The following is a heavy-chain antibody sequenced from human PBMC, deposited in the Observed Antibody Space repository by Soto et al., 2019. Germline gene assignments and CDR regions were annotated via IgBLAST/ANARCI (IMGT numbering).Heavy chain of an antibody. V-gene: IGHV3-23*01. J-gene: IGHJ4*02. D-gene: IGHD2-21*02. CDR2: SSDRRTGNT. Sequence: GGSRRRSWAASGFTFSSYTLNWVRRAPGKGLEWVATSSDRRTGNTHYSDSVRGRFTLSRDYSRNILFLQMDSLRADDTALYYCTTWLTAPFDYWRRGTQVTGSS. CDR1: GFTFSSYT. CDR3: TTWLTAPFDY.